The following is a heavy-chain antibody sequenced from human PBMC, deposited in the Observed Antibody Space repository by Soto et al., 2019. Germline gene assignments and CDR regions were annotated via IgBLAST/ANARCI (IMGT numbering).Heavy chain of an antibody. CDR3: ARGGSIVVVPAAMNYYYYGMDV. V-gene: IGHV4-30-4*01. Sequence: QVQLQESGPGLVKPSQTLSLTCTVSGGSISSGDYYWSWIRQPPGKGLEWIGYIYYSGRTYSNPSPKSGVTISVDTSKNQFSLKLSSVTAADTAVYYCARGGSIVVVPAAMNYYYYGMDVWGQGTTVTVSS. J-gene: IGHJ6*02. CDR1: GGSISSGDYY. D-gene: IGHD2-2*01. CDR2: IYYSGRT.